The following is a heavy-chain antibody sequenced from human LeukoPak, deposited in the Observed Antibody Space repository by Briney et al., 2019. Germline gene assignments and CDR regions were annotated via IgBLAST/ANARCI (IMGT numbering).Heavy chain of an antibody. J-gene: IGHJ5*02. CDR2: IYYSGST. Sequence: SETLSLTCTVSGGSISSYYWSWIRQPPGKGLEWIGYIYYSGSTNYNPSLKSRVTISVDTSKNQFSLKLSSVTAADTAVYYCARGLPAIVVAPWGQGTLVTVSS. CDR1: GGSISSYY. CDR3: ARGLPAIVVAP. V-gene: IGHV4-59*12. D-gene: IGHD3-22*01.